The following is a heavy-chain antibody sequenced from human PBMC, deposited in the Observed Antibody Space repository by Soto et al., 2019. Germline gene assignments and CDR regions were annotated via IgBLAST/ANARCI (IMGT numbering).Heavy chain of an antibody. CDR2: IYHSGIT. CDR1: GGSINSSYW. D-gene: IGHD2-21*01. V-gene: IGHV4-4*02. J-gene: IGHJ5*02. Sequence: QVQLRESGPRLVKPSGTLSLTCAVSGGSINSSYWWTWVRQAPGKGLQWIGEIYHSGITNYNPSLRSRVSMSVDKSNNEFSLSLTSVTAADTAVYYCATLPPRIVVVFTEMPTWGQGIVVTVSS. CDR3: ATLPPRIVVVFTEMPT.